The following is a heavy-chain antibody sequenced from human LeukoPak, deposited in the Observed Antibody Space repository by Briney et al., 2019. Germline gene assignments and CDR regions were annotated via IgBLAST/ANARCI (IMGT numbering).Heavy chain of an antibody. D-gene: IGHD2-2*01. Sequence: SGGSLRLSCTVSGFTFGDYAMHWVRQVPGKGLEWVSSITSNSGYVAYADSVKGRFSISRDNAKNSLYLQMNSLRTEDMAVYYCVQDSYAISSSGSTFASWGQGTLVTVSS. V-gene: IGHV3-9*03. J-gene: IGHJ4*02. CDR3: VQDSYAISSSGSTFAS. CDR1: GFTFGDYA. CDR2: ITSNSGYV.